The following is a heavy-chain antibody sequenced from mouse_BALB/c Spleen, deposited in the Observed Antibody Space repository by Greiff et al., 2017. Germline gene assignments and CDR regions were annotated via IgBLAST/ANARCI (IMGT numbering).Heavy chain of an antibody. V-gene: IGHV1-7*01. CDR1: GYTFTSYW. D-gene: IGHD1-1*01. CDR2: INPSTGYT. Sequence: QVQLKESGAELAKPGASVKMSCKASGYTFTSYWMHWVKQRPGQGLEWIGYINPSTGYTEYNQKFKDKATLTADKSSSTAYMQLSSLTSEDSAVYYCARWDYYYGSSYYWGQGTTLTVSS. CDR3: ARWDYYYGSSYY. J-gene: IGHJ2*01.